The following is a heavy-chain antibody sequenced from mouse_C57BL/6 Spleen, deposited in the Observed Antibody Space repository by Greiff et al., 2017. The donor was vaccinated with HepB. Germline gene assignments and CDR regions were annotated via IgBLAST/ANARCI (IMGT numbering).Heavy chain of an antibody. D-gene: IGHD1-1*01. CDR1: GYAFSSYW. V-gene: IGHV1-80*01. CDR2: IYPGDGDT. J-gene: IGHJ3*01. Sequence: VQLQQSGAELVKPGASVKISCKASGYAFSSYWMNWVKQRPGKGLEWIGQIYPGDGDTNYNGKFKGKATLTADKSSSTAYMQLSSLTSEDSAVYFCARGGTTVVEGFAYWGQRTLVTVSA. CDR3: ARGGTTVVEGFAY.